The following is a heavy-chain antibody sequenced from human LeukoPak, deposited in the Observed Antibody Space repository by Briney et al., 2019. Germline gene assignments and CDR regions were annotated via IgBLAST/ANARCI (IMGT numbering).Heavy chain of an antibody. CDR3: ARDSDRGSYDYDY. D-gene: IGHD1-26*01. CDR2: INPNSGGT. J-gene: IGHJ4*02. V-gene: IGHV1/OR15-1*02. Sequence: GASVKVSCKASGYIFTDYYMHWVRQAPGQELGWMGRINPNSGGTNYAQKFQGRVTMTRDTSISTAYTELSSLRSEDTAVYYCARDSDRGSYDYDYWGQGTLVTVSS. CDR1: GYIFTDYY.